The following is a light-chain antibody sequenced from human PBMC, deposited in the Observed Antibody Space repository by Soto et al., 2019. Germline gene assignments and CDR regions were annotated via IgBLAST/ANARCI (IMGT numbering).Light chain of an antibody. V-gene: IGLV1-40*01. Sequence: SVLTQPAPVSWVPGERGTLSRTGGSSHIGAGYDVHWYQQLPGTAPKLLIYGNSNRPSGVPDRFSGSKSGTSASLAITGLQAEDEADYYCQSYDSSLSGYVFGTGTKVTVL. CDR3: QSYDSSLSGYV. J-gene: IGLJ1*01. CDR2: GNS. CDR1: SSHIGAGYD.